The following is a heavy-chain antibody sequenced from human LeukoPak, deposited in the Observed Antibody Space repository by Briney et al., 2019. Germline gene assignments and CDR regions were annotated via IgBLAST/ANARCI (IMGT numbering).Heavy chain of an antibody. CDR1: GFTFSSHE. CDR2: ISSSGSII. D-gene: IGHD2-15*01. J-gene: IGHJ4*02. CDR3: ARATLAFDY. V-gene: IGHV3-48*03. Sequence: PGGSLGLSCAASGFTFSSHEMNWVRQAPGKGLEWVSYISSSGSIIYYADSVKGRFTISRDNAKSSLFLQMNSLRAEDTAVYYCARATLAFDYWGQGTLVTVSS.